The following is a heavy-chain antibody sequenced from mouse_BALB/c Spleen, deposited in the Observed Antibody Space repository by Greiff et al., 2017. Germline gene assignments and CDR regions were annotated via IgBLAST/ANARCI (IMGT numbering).Heavy chain of an antibody. CDR1: GYTFTSYW. D-gene: IGHD2-10*02. Sequence: QVQLQQPGAELVKPGAPVTLSCKASGYTFTSYWLNWVKQRPGRGLEWIGRIDPSDSETHYTQKFKDKATLTVDKSSSTAYIQLSSLTSEDSAFYYCARSPYDYYAMDYWGQGTSVTVSS. CDR2: IDPSDSET. CDR3: ARSPYDYYAMDY. V-gene: IGHV1-69*02. J-gene: IGHJ4*01.